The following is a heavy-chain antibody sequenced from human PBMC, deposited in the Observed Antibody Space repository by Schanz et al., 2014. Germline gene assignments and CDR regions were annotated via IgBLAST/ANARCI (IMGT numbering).Heavy chain of an antibody. CDR2: ITDSGGST. D-gene: IGHD1-26*01. Sequence: EVQLLESGGGLVQPGGSLRLSCAASGFTFSSYAMSWVRQAPGKVLEWVSAITDSGGSTYYADSVKGRFTISRDNSKNTLYLQMNSLRAEDSAVYYCAKVGPYSGSLGAFDIWGQGTMVTVSS. V-gene: IGHV3-23*01. CDR3: AKVGPYSGSLGAFDI. CDR1: GFTFSSYA. J-gene: IGHJ3*02.